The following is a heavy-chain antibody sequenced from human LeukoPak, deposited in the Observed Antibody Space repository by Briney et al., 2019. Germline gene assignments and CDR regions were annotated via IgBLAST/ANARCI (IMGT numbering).Heavy chain of an antibody. CDR3: ARDPGYAIYYFDY. D-gene: IGHD3-9*01. CDR2: ISGRGDST. Sequence: GGSLRLSCAASGFSFNTYAMNWVRQAPRKGLEWVSTISGRGDSTWYADSVKGRFSISRDNSKNTLSLQMNSLRAEDTAVYYCARDPGYAIYYFDYWGQGTLVTVSS. V-gene: IGHV3-23*01. J-gene: IGHJ4*02. CDR1: GFSFNTYA.